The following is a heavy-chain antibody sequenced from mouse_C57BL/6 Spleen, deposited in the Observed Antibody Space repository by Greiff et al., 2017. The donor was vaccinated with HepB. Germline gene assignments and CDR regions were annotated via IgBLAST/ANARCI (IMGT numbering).Heavy chain of an antibody. CDR2: IDPSDSYT. Sequence: VKLQQSGAELVKPGASVKLSCKASGYTFTSYWMQWVKQRPGQGLEWIGEIDPSDSYTNYNQKFKGKATLTVDTSSSTAYMQLSSLTSEDSAVYYCSVRGDYYYGSTPFAYWGQGTLVTVSA. V-gene: IGHV1-50*01. CDR1: GYTFTSYW. J-gene: IGHJ3*01. D-gene: IGHD1-1*01. CDR3: SVRGDYYYGSTPFAY.